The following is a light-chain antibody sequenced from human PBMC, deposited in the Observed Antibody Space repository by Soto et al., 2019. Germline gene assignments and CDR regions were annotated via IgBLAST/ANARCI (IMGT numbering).Light chain of an antibody. V-gene: IGKV3-20*01. CDR1: QSVSSNY. J-gene: IGKJ2*01. CDR2: GAS. CDR3: QQYGSSGYT. Sequence: EIVLTQSPGTLSLSPGERATLSCRASQSVSSNYLVWYQQKPGQAPRLLIYGASSRATGIPDRFSGSGSGTDFTRTISRLEPEDFAVYYCQQYGSSGYTFGQGTKLEIK.